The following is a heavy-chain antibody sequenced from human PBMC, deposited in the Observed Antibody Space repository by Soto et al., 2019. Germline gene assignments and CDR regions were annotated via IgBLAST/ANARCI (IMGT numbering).Heavy chain of an antibody. V-gene: IGHV3-21*01. Sequence: GSLRLSCAASGFTFSSYSMNWVRQAPGKGLEWVSSISSSSSYIYYADSVKGRFTISRDNAKNSLYLQMNSLRAEDTAVYYCARDPHPQTRDSSGYYTLWGQGTLVTAPQ. CDR1: GFTFSSYS. D-gene: IGHD3-22*01. J-gene: IGHJ4*02. CDR3: ARDPHPQTRDSSGYYTL. CDR2: ISSSSSYI.